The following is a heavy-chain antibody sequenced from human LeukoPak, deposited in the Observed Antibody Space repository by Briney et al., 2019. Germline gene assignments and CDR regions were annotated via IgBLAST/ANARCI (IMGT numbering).Heavy chain of an antibody. J-gene: IGHJ4*02. CDR3: WRDIRAVGATLYFDY. V-gene: IGHV4-59*02. Sequence: SETLSLTCTVSGASVTTYYWSWIRQPPGKGPEWIGNVHSSGTTYYNPSLRSRVTISIDTSKNQFSLRLTSVITADTAVYYCWRDIRAVGATLYFDYWGQGTLLTVSS. D-gene: IGHD1-26*01. CDR2: VHSSGTT. CDR1: GASVTTYY.